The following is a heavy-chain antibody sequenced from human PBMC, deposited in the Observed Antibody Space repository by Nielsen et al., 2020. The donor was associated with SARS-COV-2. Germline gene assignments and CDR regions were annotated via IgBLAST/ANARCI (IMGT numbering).Heavy chain of an antibody. Sequence: SETLSLTCTVSGGSINSYYWTWIRQPPGKGLEWIGYVDSAGTTNYNPSLTSRVTISLDTSKNQFSLKLTSVTAADRAVYYCARDYFGDYLDAFDIWGQGTAVTVSS. CDR2: VDSAGTT. CDR1: GGSINSYY. CDR3: ARDYFGDYLDAFDI. V-gene: IGHV4-59*01. D-gene: IGHD4-17*01. J-gene: IGHJ3*02.